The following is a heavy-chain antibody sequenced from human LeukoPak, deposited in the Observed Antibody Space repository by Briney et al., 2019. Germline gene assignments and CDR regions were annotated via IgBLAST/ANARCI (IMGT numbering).Heavy chain of an antibody. CDR2: ISWDGGST. J-gene: IGHJ4*02. CDR3: ARDRVAAGPKGVDY. V-gene: IGHV3-43*01. D-gene: IGHD2-15*01. Sequence: PGGSLRLSCAASGFTFDDHTMYWVRQAPGKGLEWVSLISWDGGSTNYADSVKGRFTISRDNSKNSLYLQMNSLRTEDTALYYCARDRVAAGPKGVDYWGQGTLVTVSS. CDR1: GFTFDDHT.